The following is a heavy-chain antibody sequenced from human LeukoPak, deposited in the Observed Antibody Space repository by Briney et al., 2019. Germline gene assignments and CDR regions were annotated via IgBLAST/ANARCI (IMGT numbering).Heavy chain of an antibody. V-gene: IGHV3-23*01. Sequence: GGSLRLFCAASGFTFSSYAMSWVGQAPGKGLEGVSAISGCGGSTYYADAVKGRFTISRDNSKNTLYLQMNSLRAEDTAVYYCSTPDYWGQGTLVTVSS. J-gene: IGHJ4*02. CDR1: GFTFSSYA. CDR3: STPDY. CDR2: ISGCGGST.